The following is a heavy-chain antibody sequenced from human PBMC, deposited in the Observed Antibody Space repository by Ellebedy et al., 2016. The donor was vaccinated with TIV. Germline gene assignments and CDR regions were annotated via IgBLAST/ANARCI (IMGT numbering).Heavy chain of an antibody. CDR1: GFTFSLNW. V-gene: IGHV3-7*01. J-gene: IGHJ4*02. CDR2: IKEDGSEE. D-gene: IGHD1-1*01. CDR3: AREKSGHKWNDGFDS. Sequence: GESLKISCAASGFTFSLNWMYWVRQAPGKGLEWVANIKEDGSEEYYVDSVKGRFTISRDNAKNSLYLQMNSLRAEDTAVYYCAREKSGHKWNDGFDSWGQGTLVTVSS.